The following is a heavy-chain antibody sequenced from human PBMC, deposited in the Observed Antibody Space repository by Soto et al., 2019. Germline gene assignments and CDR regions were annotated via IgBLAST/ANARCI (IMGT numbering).Heavy chain of an antibody. Sequence: EVQLVESGGGLVQPGGSLRLSCVGSGFTFSSHWMHWVRQTPGKGPVWVSRIRGDGSSTAYAESVRGRFAISRDNAKNTLDLPMNNLRAEDSAVYFCAREIIAVMGAIRWFEPWGLGTQVTVSS. CDR2: IRGDGSST. V-gene: IGHV3-74*01. CDR1: GFTFSSHW. CDR3: AREIIAVMGAIRWFEP. J-gene: IGHJ5*02. D-gene: IGHD6-19*01.